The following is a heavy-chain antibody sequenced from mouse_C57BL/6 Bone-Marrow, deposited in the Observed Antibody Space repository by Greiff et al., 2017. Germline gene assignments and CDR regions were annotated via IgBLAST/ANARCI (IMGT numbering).Heavy chain of an antibody. CDR1: GFNIKDDY. CDR2: IDPEIGDT. Sequence: VQLQQSGAELVRPGASVKLSCTASGFNIKDDYIHWVKQRPEQGLEWIGWIDPEIGDTEYASKVPGKATITSDTSSNTAYLQPSSLTSEDTAVYYCSSFDGNYFDFWGQGTPLTVAS. V-gene: IGHV14-4*01. D-gene: IGHD2-3*01. J-gene: IGHJ2*01. CDR3: SSFDGNYFDF.